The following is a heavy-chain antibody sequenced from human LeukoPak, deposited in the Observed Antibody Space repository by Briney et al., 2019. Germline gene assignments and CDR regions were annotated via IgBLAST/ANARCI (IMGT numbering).Heavy chain of an antibody. CDR3: ARGRSSGYYYGS. CDR2: IYYSGST. V-gene: IGHV4-59*01. Sequence: PSETLSLTCTVSGGSINSYYWSWIRQPPGKGLEWIGYIYYSGSTNYNPSLKGRVTISVHTTKKQFSLKLSSVTAADTAVYYWARGRSSGYYYGSWGQGTLVTVSS. J-gene: IGHJ5*02. CDR1: GGSINSYY. D-gene: IGHD3-22*01.